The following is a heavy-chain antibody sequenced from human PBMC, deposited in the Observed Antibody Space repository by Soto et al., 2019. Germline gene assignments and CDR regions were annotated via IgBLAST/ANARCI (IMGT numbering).Heavy chain of an antibody. CDR1: GFTFSSYG. CDR2: ISYDGSNK. J-gene: IGHJ4*02. Sequence: GGSLRLSCAASGFTFSSYGMHWVRQAPGKGLEWVAVISYDGSNKYYADSVKGRFTISRDNSKNTLYLQMNSLRAEDTAVYYCAKPTPQYSGYDLSLFWDYWGQGTLVTVSS. V-gene: IGHV3-30*18. CDR3: AKPTPQYSGYDLSLFWDY. D-gene: IGHD5-12*01.